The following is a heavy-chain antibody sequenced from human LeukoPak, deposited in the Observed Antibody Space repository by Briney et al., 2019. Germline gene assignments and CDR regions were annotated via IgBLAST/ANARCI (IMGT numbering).Heavy chain of an antibody. CDR3: AKDAGKILRYFDSTV. CDR2: ISGSGGST. CDR1: GFTFSDYY. J-gene: IGHJ4*02. Sequence: GGSLRLSCAASGFTFSDYYMSWIRQAPGKGLEWVSAISGSGGSTYYADSVKGRFTISRDNSKNTLYLQMNSLRAEDTAVYYCAKDAGKILRYFDSTVWGQGTLVTVSS. D-gene: IGHD3-9*01. V-gene: IGHV3-23*01.